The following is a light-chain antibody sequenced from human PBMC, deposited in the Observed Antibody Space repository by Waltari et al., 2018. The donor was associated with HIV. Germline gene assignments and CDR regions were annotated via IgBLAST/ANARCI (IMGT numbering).Light chain of an antibody. V-gene: IGLV2-14*01. CDR2: EVS. CDR1: SSDVGGYNY. CDR3: SSYTSSSTLV. Sequence: QSALTQPASVSGSPGQSITISCTGTSSDVGGYNYVSWYQQHPGKAPKLMIYEVSKRPSGGSNRFSGAKSCNTASLTSSGLQAEDEADYYCSSYTSSSTLVFGTGTKVTVL. J-gene: IGLJ1*01.